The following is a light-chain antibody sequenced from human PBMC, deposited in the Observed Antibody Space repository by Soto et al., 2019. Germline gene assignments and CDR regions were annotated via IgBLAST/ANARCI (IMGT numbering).Light chain of an antibody. J-gene: IGKJ2*01. CDR3: KQYWSSPVYI. V-gene: IGKV3-20*01. CDR2: GAS. Sequence: EMVLTQSPGTLSLSPGERATLSCRSSQSVSSSYLAWYQQKPGQAPRLLIYGASSRATGIPDRFSGSGSATDFTLTISRLEPEDFAVYYCKQYWSSPVYIFGQGTTLEIK. CDR1: QSVSSSY.